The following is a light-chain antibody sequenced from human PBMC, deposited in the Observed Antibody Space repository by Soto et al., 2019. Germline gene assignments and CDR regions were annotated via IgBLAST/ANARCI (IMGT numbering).Light chain of an antibody. Sequence: EIVLTQSPGTLSLSPGERATLSCRASQSVSSNYLAWYQQKPGQAPRVLIYGASTRATGIPDRFTGSGSGTDLTLTISSLEPEDFAVYYCQQYGTSRDYTFGQGTKVDI. V-gene: IGKV3-20*01. CDR1: QSVSSNY. J-gene: IGKJ2*01. CDR3: QQYGTSRDYT. CDR2: GAS.